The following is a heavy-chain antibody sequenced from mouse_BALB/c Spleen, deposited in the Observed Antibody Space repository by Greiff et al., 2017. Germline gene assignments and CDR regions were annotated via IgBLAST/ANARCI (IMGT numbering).Heavy chain of an antibody. D-gene: IGHD2-14*01. J-gene: IGHJ4*01. CDR2: IYPGNSDT. Sequence: VQLKQSGTVLARPGASVKMSCKASGYTFTSYWMHWVKQRPGQGLEWIGAIYPGNSDTSYNQKFKGKAKLTAVTSTSTAYMELSSLTNEDSAVYYCTRYYYRYDYAMDYWGQGTSVTVSS. V-gene: IGHV1-5*01. CDR3: TRYYYRYDYAMDY. CDR1: GYTFTSYW.